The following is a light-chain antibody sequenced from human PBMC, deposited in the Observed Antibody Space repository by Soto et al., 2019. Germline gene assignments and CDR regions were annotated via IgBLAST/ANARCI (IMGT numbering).Light chain of an antibody. CDR3: SSYTSSSTYVV. CDR1: SSDVGGYNY. J-gene: IGLJ2*01. CDR2: DVS. Sequence: QSALTQPASVSGSPGQSITISCTGTSSDVGGYNYVSWYQQHPGKAPKLMIYDVSTRPSGVSNRFSGSKSGNTASLTISGLQAEDEADYYCSSYTSSSTYVVFGGGTQLTVL. V-gene: IGLV2-14*01.